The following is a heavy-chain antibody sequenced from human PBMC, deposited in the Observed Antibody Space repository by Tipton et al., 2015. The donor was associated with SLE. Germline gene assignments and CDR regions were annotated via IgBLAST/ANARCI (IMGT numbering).Heavy chain of an antibody. D-gene: IGHD6-6*01. Sequence: LRLSCTVSGGSISSHYWSWIRQPPGKGLEWVGYIFYSGSTNYNPSLKSRVTISVDTSKNQFSLKLSSVTAADTAVYYCARARIAARTFDYWGQGTLVTVSS. J-gene: IGHJ4*02. CDR3: ARARIAARTFDY. CDR2: IFYSGST. CDR1: GGSISSHY. V-gene: IGHV4-59*08.